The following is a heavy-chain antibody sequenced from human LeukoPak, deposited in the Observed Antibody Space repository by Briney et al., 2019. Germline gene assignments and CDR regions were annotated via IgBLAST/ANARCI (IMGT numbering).Heavy chain of an antibody. Sequence: GGSLRLSCAACGVTFSSYSMNWVRQAPGKGLEWVSSVSGRDGSTYYADSVTGRFTVSRDDSKNTLYLQMNSLRAEDTAVYYCAKTAQPWYYYSGTYLNWFDHWGQGTLVTVSS. J-gene: IGHJ5*02. CDR1: GVTFSSYS. CDR3: AKTAQPWYYYSGTYLNWFDH. D-gene: IGHD3-10*01. CDR2: VSGRDGST. V-gene: IGHV3-23*01.